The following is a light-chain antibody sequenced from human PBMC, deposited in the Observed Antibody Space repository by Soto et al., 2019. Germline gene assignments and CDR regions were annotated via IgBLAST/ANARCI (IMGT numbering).Light chain of an antibody. CDR3: QHYGISQFT. Sequence: EIVLTQSPGALSVSPGEGVTLSCRASQSVSSIYVAWYHQRPGQAPRLVLFGASIRATGIPDRFTGSGSGTDFLLTIKRLEPEDFGIYYCQHYGISQFTFGPGTRVDL. V-gene: IGKV3-20*01. CDR2: GAS. J-gene: IGKJ3*01. CDR1: QSVSSIY.